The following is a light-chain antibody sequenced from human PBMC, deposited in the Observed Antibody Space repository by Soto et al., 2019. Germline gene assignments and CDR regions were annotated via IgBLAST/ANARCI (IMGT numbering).Light chain of an antibody. CDR2: RNN. CDR1: DSNIGSKY. CDR3: AAWDSSLGGPA. Sequence: QSVLTQPPSASATPGQRVTISCSGSDSNIGSKYVYWYQQLPGTAPKLLMYRNNQRPSGVPDRFSGSKSGTSASLAINGLRSEDEAEYYCAAWDSSLGGPAFGGGTQLTVL. J-gene: IGLJ2*01. V-gene: IGLV1-47*01.